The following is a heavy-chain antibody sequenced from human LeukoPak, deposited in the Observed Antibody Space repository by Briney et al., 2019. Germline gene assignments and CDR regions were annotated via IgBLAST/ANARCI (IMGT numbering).Heavy chain of an antibody. V-gene: IGHV4-34*01. CDR1: GGSFSGNY. Sequence: SETLSLTCAVYGGSFSGNYWTLIRQTPGRGLEWIGESSPTGDITGYNPSLKGRATMSVDSSKNQFSLKLTSVTAADTGVYYCARVPDFIARPCDSWGPGTLVTVSS. CDR2: SSPTGDIT. D-gene: IGHD2-21*01. J-gene: IGHJ4*02. CDR3: ARVPDFIARPCDS.